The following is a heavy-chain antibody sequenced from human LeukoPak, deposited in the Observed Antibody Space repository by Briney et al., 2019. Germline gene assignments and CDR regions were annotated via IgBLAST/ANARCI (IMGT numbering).Heavy chain of an antibody. Sequence: ASVKVSCKASGYTFTSYDINWMRQATGQGLEWMGWMNPNSGNTGYSQKFQGRVTMTRNTSISTAYMELSSLRSEDTAVYYCARTTLDYGDHANFDYWGQGTLVTVSS. D-gene: IGHD4-17*01. V-gene: IGHV1-8*01. CDR1: GYTFTSYD. J-gene: IGHJ4*02. CDR2: MNPNSGNT. CDR3: ARTTLDYGDHANFDY.